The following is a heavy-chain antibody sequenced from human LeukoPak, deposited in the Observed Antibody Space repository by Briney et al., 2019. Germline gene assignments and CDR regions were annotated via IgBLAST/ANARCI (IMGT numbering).Heavy chain of an antibody. CDR1: GFTFTTYA. CDR2: VSDSGDIT. Sequence: GGSLRLSCAASGFTFTTYAMNWVRQAPGKGLEWVSFVSDSGDITYYTDSVKGRFTISRDNSINTLWLQMSSLRAEDTGVYYGVKGGTTGTNNLFDPLGQGTLGTGPS. D-gene: IGHD1-1*01. J-gene: IGHJ5*02. V-gene: IGHV3-23*01. CDR3: VKGGTTGTNNLFDP.